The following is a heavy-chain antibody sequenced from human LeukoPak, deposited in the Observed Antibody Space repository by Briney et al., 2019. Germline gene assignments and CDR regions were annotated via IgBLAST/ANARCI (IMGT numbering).Heavy chain of an antibody. CDR3: ARSRALEARLAGFDP. CDR1: GGSISSYY. CDR2: IYYSGST. V-gene: IGHV4-59*01. J-gene: IGHJ5*01. Sequence: PSETLSLTCTVSGGSISSYYWSWIGQPPGKGLEWIGYIYYSGSTNYNPSLKSRVTISVDTSKDQFSLKLSSVTAADTAVYYCARSRALEARLAGFDPWGKEPWSPSPQ.